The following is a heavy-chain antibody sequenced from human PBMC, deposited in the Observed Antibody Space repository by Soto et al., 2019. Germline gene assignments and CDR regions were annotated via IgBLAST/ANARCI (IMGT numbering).Heavy chain of an antibody. V-gene: IGHV4-30-2*01. CDR2: IYHAGGI. D-gene: IGHD3-10*01. CDR1: GASISGRGYS. Sequence: PSETLCLTCVVSGASISGRGYSWAWIRQPPGKGLEWVGYIYHAGGIYYNPSLNSRVTISLDRSKSQFSLRLNSVTAADTAVYYCARLGRYYQSLDSWGPGTLVTVSS. CDR3: ARLGRYYQSLDS. J-gene: IGHJ5*01.